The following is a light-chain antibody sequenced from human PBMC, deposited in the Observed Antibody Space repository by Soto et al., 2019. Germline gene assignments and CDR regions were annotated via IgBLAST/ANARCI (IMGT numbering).Light chain of an antibody. Sequence: DIVMTQSPDSLAVSLGERATINCKSSQSVLNTFNNNNYLAWYQQKPGQPPKLLIYWASTRESGVPDRFSGSGSGTDCTLTISSLRAEDVATYYCQQYYSFPPTFGQGTKVEIK. J-gene: IGKJ1*01. V-gene: IGKV4-1*01. CDR2: WAS. CDR3: QQYYSFPPT. CDR1: QSVLNTFNNNNY.